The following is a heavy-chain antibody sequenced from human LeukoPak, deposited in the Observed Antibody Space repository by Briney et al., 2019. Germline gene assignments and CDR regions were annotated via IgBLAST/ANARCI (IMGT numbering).Heavy chain of an antibody. J-gene: IGHJ4*02. Sequence: PSETLSLTCAVYGGSFSGYYWSWIRQSPGKGLEWIGEITQSGNTNYNPSLKSRVTISVDTSKNHFSLKLTSVTAADTAVYYCARHDEYSSNHVGLDYWGQGTLVTVSS. CDR1: GGSFSGYY. D-gene: IGHD6-13*01. V-gene: IGHV4-34*01. CDR2: ITQSGNT. CDR3: ARHDEYSSNHVGLDY.